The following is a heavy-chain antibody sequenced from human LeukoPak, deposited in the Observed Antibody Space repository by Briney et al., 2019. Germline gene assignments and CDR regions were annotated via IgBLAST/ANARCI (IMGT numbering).Heavy chain of an antibody. CDR3: ARDISDSSGLD. CDR1: GYTFTGYY. V-gene: IGHV1-2*02. CDR2: INPNSGGT. J-gene: IGHJ4*02. D-gene: IGHD3-22*01. Sequence: ASVKVSCKASGYTFTGYYMHWVRQAPGQGLEWMGWINPNSGGTNFVQKFQGRVTMTRDTSISTAYMELSRLRSDDTAVYYCARDISDSSGLDWGQGTLVTVSS.